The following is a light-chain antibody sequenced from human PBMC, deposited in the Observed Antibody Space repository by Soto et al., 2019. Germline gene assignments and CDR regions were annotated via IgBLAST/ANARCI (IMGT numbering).Light chain of an antibody. CDR1: SSDVGNYNF. CDR2: EVS. V-gene: IGLV2-8*01. Sequence: QSALTQPPSASGSPGQSVTISCTGTSSDVGNYNFVSWYQQQPGKAPKLIIYEVSERPSGVPGRFSGSKSDNTASLTVSVLHAEDEADYYCCSYAGNRYFNSFGGGTKLAVL. J-gene: IGLJ2*01. CDR3: CSYAGNRYFNS.